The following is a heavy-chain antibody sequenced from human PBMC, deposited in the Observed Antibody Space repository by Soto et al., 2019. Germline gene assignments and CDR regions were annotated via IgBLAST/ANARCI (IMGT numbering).Heavy chain of an antibody. V-gene: IGHV1-24*01. J-gene: IGHJ4*02. CDR3: AADSARGSSFDY. D-gene: IGHD6-6*01. CDR1: GYTLTKLS. Sequence: GASVKVSCKVSGYTLTKLSMHWVRQTPGKGLEWMGGFDPEDGETIYAQKFQDRVTMTEDTSTDTAYMEVSSLRSEDTAIYYCAADSARGSSFDYWGQGTLVTV. CDR2: FDPEDGET.